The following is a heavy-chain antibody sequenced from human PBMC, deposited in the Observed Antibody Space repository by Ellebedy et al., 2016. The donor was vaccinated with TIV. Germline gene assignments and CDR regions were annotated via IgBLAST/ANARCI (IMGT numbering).Heavy chain of an antibody. D-gene: IGHD2-21*01. J-gene: IGHJ2*01. Sequence: PGGSLRLSCAASGFTFSHASMSWVRQAPGKGLVWVSRINSDGSSTSYADSVKGRFTISRDNAKNTLYLQMNSLRAEDTAVYYCARDWEYCGGEWYFPNWYFDLWGRGTLVTVSS. CDR3: ARDWEYCGGEWYFPNWYFDL. CDR1: GFTFSHAS. V-gene: IGHV3-74*01. CDR2: INSDGSST.